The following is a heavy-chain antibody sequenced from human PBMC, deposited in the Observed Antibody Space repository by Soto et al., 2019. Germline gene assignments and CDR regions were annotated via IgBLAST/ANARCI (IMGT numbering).Heavy chain of an antibody. CDR3: ARDLRFLEWLAYYYYGMDV. V-gene: IGHV1-18*01. Sequence: ASVKVSCKASGYTFTSYGISWVRQAPGQGLEWMGWISAYNGNANYAQKLQGRVTMTTDTSTSTAYMELRSLRFDDTAVYYCARDLRFLEWLAYYYYGMDVWGQGTTVTVSS. CDR1: GYTFTSYG. D-gene: IGHD3-3*01. CDR2: ISAYNGNA. J-gene: IGHJ6*02.